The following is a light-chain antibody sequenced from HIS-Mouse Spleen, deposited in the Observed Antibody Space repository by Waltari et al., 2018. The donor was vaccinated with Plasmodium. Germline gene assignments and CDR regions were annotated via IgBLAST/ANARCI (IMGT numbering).Light chain of an antibody. CDR1: ALPNKC. Sequence: SYELTQPPSVSVSPGQTARITCPGDALPNKCAYLYQQKSGQPPVLVIYEDSKRPSGIPERFSGSSSGTMATLTISGAQVEDEADYYCYSTDSSGNHRVFGGGTKLTVL. J-gene: IGLJ3*02. V-gene: IGLV3-10*01. CDR2: EDS. CDR3: YSTDSSGNHRV.